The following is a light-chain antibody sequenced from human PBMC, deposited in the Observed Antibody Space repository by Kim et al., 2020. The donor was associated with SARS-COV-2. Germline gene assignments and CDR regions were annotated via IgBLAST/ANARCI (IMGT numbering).Light chain of an antibody. Sequence: ELTQPPSASGTPGQRVTISCSGSSSNIGSNTVNWYQQLPGTAPKLLIYSNNQRPSGVPDRFSGSKSGTSASLAISGLQSEDEADYYCAAWDDSLRVFGTGTKVTIL. V-gene: IGLV1-44*01. CDR1: SSNIGSNT. CDR2: SNN. J-gene: IGLJ1*01. CDR3: AAWDDSLRV.